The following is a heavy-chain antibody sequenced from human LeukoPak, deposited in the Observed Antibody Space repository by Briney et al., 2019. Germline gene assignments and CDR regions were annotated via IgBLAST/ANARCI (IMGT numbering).Heavy chain of an antibody. CDR3: ARGPPNWGYDY. Sequence: ASVKVSCKASGYTFTSYDFNWVRQAPGQRPEWMGWMSPNSGDTGYAQKFQDRVTMPRNTSISTAYMELGSLRSDDTAVYYCARGPPNWGYDYWGPGTLVTVSS. CDR1: GYTFTSYD. D-gene: IGHD7-27*01. CDR2: MSPNSGDT. V-gene: IGHV1-8*01. J-gene: IGHJ4*02.